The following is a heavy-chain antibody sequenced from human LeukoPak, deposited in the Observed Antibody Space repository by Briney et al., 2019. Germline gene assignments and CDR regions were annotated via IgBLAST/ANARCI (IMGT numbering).Heavy chain of an antibody. Sequence: PGGSLRLSCTGSGFTFSSYSMNWVRQAPGKGLEWVSSISSSSSYRYYEESVKGRFTISRDNAKNSLYLQMNSLRAEDTAVYYCARDLSYDSSGDSWFDPWGQGTLVTVSS. CDR3: ARDLSYDSSGDSWFDP. V-gene: IGHV3-21*01. D-gene: IGHD3-22*01. J-gene: IGHJ5*02. CDR1: GFTFSSYS. CDR2: ISSSSSYR.